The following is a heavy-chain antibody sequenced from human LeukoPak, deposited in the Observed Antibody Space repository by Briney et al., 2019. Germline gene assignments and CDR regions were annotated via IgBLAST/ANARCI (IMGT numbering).Heavy chain of an antibody. Sequence: GGSLRLSCAASGFTFSNYCMSWVRQAQGKGLEGVANIKQDGSEKHYVDSVKGRFTISRDNAKNSLFLQMNGLRADDAAVYYCARVKQQLVRLLGRDTTYYYYYYIDVWGKGTTVTVSS. V-gene: IGHV3-7*03. CDR1: GFTFSNYC. CDR3: ARVKQQLVRLLGRDTTYYYYYYIDV. D-gene: IGHD6-13*01. J-gene: IGHJ6*03. CDR2: IKQDGSEK.